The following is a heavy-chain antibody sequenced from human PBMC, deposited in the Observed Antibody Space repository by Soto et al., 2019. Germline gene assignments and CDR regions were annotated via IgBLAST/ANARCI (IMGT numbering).Heavy chain of an antibody. CDR1: EFTFSMHA. Sequence: QVQLVESGGGVVQPGRSLRLSCAASEFTFSMHAMYWVRQAPGKGLEWVAIISYDGTTKYYADSVKGRFTISRDNSKNTLYLQMNSLKFEDTALYYCARDGSPSLWYCDLWGRGTLVTVSS. D-gene: IGHD2-2*03. CDR2: ISYDGTTK. J-gene: IGHJ2*01. V-gene: IGHV3-30-3*01. CDR3: ARDGSPSLWYCDL.